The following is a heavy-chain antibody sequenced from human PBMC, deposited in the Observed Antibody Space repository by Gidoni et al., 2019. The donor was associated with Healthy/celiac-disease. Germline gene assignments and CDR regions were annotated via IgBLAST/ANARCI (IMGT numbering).Heavy chain of an antibody. Sequence: QVQLVQSGAEVKKPGSSVKVSCKASGGTFSSYAISLVRQAPGQGLEWMGGIIPIFGTANYAQKFQGRVTITADESTSTAYMELSSLRSEDTAVYYCAREADYYDSSGYYRQHGYYGMDVWGQGTTVTVSS. CDR3: AREADYYDSSGYYRQHGYYGMDV. D-gene: IGHD3-22*01. CDR2: IIPIFGTA. CDR1: GGTFSSYA. J-gene: IGHJ6*02. V-gene: IGHV1-69*01.